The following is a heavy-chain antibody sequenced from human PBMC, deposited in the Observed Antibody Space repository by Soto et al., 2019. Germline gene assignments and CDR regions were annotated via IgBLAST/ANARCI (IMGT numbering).Heavy chain of an antibody. D-gene: IGHD6-19*01. V-gene: IGHV3-23*01. CDR1: GFTFSSYA. CDR3: AKVPPRTPVPKQWLVHPADY. CDR2: ISGSGGST. Sequence: SGGSLRLSCAASGFTFSSYAMSWVRQAPGKGLEWVSAISGSGGSTYYADSVKGRFTISRDNSKNTLYLQMNSLRAEDTAVYYCAKVPPRTPVPKQWLVHPADYWGQGTLVTVSS. J-gene: IGHJ4*02.